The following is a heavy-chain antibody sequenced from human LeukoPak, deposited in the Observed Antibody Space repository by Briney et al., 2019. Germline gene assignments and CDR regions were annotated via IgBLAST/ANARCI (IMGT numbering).Heavy chain of an antibody. D-gene: IGHD1-26*01. J-gene: IGHJ4*02. Sequence: ASVKVSCKASGYTFTSYYMHWVRQAPGQGLEWMGIINPSGGSTSYAQKFQGRVTMTRDTSTSTAYMELRSLRSDDTAVYYCAREVGATQSYDYWGQGTLVTVSS. CDR2: INPSGGST. V-gene: IGHV1-46*01. CDR3: AREVGATQSYDY. CDR1: GYTFTSYY.